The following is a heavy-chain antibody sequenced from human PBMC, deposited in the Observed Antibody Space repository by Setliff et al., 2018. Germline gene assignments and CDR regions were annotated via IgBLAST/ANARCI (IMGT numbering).Heavy chain of an antibody. CDR1: GASITNINYY. Sequence: PSETLSLTCTVSGASITNINYYWGLIRQPPGKGLEWIGSIFYSGRTFYNPSLKSRVTISVDTSKDQFSLKVISMTAEDTAVYYCARLRKDYGDYYYFDFWGRGTAVTVSS. V-gene: IGHV4-39*07. D-gene: IGHD4-17*01. CDR2: IFYSGRT. J-gene: IGHJ4*02. CDR3: ARLRKDYGDYYYFDF.